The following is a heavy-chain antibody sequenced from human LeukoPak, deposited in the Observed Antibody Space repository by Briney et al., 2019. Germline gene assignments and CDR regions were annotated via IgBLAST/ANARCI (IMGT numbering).Heavy chain of an antibody. Sequence: GASVKVSCKASGYTFTSYGISWMRQAPGQGLEWMGWISAYNGNTNYAQKLQGRVTMTTDTSTSTAYMELRSLRSDDTAVYYCARSTPYIVVVPAAPTFDYWGQGTLVTVSS. V-gene: IGHV1-18*01. CDR3: ARSTPYIVVVPAAPTFDY. D-gene: IGHD2-2*01. CDR2: ISAYNGNT. J-gene: IGHJ4*02. CDR1: GYTFTSYG.